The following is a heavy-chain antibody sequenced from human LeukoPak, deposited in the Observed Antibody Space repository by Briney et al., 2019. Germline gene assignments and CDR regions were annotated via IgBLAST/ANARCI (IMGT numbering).Heavy chain of an antibody. CDR3: ARRIAVAGYYYYGMDV. D-gene: IGHD6-19*01. V-gene: IGHV1-8*01. CDR1: GYTFTSYD. CDR2: MSPNSGNT. Sequence: ASVKVSCKASGYTFTSYDINWVRQATGQGLEWMGWMSPNSGNTGYAQKFQGRVTMTRNTSISTAYMELSSLRSEDTAVYYCARRIAVAGYYYYGMDVWGQGTTVTVSS. J-gene: IGHJ6*02.